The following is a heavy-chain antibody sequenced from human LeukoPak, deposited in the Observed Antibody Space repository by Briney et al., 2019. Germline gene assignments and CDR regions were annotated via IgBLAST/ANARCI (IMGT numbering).Heavy chain of an antibody. V-gene: IGHV4-38-2*02. CDR1: GYSISSGYY. D-gene: IGHD4-17*01. CDR2: IYHSGCT. CDR3: ARRGLTVTPDDY. J-gene: IGHJ4*02. Sequence: SETLSLTCTVSGYSISSGYYWGWIRQPPGKGLEWIGSIYHSGCTYYNPSLKSRVTISVDTSKNQFSLKLSSVTAADTAVYYCARRGLTVTPDDYWGQGTLVTVSS.